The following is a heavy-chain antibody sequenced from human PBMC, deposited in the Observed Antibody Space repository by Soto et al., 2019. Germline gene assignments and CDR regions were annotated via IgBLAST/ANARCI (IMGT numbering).Heavy chain of an antibody. CDR1: GFHFEDYA. CDR3: AKDPQSWLTSFDI. Sequence: EVQLVESGGGLVQPGRSLKLSCAASGFHFEDYAMHWVRQPPGKGLEWVSGITHNSASVAYADSVKGRFTVSRDSAKNSLYLEMTSLTPADTALYFCAKDPQSWLTSFDICGQGTMVIVSP. J-gene: IGHJ3*02. D-gene: IGHD3-22*01. CDR2: ITHNSASV. V-gene: IGHV3-9*01.